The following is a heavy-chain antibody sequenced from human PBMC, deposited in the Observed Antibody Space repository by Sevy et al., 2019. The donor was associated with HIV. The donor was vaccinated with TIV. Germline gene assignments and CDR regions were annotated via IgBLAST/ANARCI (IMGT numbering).Heavy chain of an antibody. V-gene: IGHV3-30*04. Sequence: GGSLRLSCAASGFTFSRYSMHWVRQAPGKGLEWVATISFDASSKHYADSVKGRFTNSRDNFQNSLFLQMNSLRPEDKAVYYCALERLSSDVAEYFQNWGQGTLVTVSS. CDR2: ISFDASSK. J-gene: IGHJ1*01. CDR3: ALERLSSDVAEYFQN. D-gene: IGHD1-1*01. CDR1: GFTFSRYS.